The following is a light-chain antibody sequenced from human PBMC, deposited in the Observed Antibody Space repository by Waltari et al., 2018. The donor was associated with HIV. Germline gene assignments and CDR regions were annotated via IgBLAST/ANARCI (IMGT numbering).Light chain of an antibody. Sequence: QSALTQPASVSGSPGQSISISCTEASSDIGNSNLVSWYQHHTGRAPKLLIFEVTKRPSGVSNRFSGSKSGNTASLTVSGLQPEDEADYYCSSHAGSKVVFGGGTRLTVL. CDR3: SSHAGSKVV. V-gene: IGLV2-14*02. CDR2: EVT. J-gene: IGLJ2*01. CDR1: SSDIGNSNL.